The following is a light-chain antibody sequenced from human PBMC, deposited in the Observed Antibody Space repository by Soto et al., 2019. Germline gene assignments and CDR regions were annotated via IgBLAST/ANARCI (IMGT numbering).Light chain of an antibody. Sequence: QSALTQPASVSGSPGQSITISCTGTSSDVGGYYYVSWYQHHPGKAPKLMIYDVSSRPSGVSDRFSGSKSGNTASLTISGLQAEDEADYYCSSYTSSSTLGFGGGTQLTVL. V-gene: IGLV2-14*03. J-gene: IGLJ2*01. CDR3: SSYTSSSTLG. CDR1: SSDVGGYYY. CDR2: DVS.